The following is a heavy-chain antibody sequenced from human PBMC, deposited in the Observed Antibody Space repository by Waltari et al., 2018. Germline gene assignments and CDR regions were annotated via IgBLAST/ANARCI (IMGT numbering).Heavy chain of an antibody. CDR2: IIGSGGNT. CDR3: VIRSRAADGKGYFDY. D-gene: IGHD6-13*01. CDR1: GFPFSSYT. V-gene: IGHV3-23*01. Sequence: EVQLLESGGGLVQPGGSLRLSCAASGFPFSSYTIRWVRQASGEGLVWVSFIIGSGGNTYYADSVKGRFTIARYNSKNTLYLQMNSLRVDDTAVYYCVIRSRAADGKGYFDYWGQGTQVTVSS. J-gene: IGHJ4*02.